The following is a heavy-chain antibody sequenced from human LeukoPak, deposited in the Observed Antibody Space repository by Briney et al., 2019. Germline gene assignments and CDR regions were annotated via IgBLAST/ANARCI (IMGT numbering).Heavy chain of an antibody. J-gene: IGHJ5*02. CDR3: ARRGLTNEDTYCNSTGCYIASGDWFDP. CDR1: GYTFNSYG. CDR2: INPYNGNT. V-gene: IGHV1-18*01. D-gene: IGHD2-2*02. Sequence: ASVKVSCKTSGYTFNSYGISWVRQAPGQGLAWMGWINPYNGNTNYAQNLQGRVTMTTDTSTSTAYMELRSLRSDDTAVYYCARRGLTNEDTYCNSTGCYIASGDWFDPWGQGTLVTVSS.